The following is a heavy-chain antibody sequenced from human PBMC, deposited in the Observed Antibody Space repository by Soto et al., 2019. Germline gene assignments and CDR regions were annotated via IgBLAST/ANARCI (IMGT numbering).Heavy chain of an antibody. J-gene: IGHJ6*02. CDR2: IIPAFGKT. CDR1: GDTFTSYA. Sequence: QVQLVQSGAEVKKPGSSVKVSCKASGDTFTSYAVSWVRQAPGQGLEWMGKIIPAFGKTYYAQKFQGRLTISADDATSTAYMELCSLVSADTAVYYCARDPLSSFAMDVWGQGTTVIVSS. V-gene: IGHV1-69*18. D-gene: IGHD3-10*02. CDR3: ARDPLSSFAMDV.